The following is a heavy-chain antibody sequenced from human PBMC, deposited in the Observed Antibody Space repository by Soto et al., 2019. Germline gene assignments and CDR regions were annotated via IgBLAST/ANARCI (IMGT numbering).Heavy chain of an antibody. V-gene: IGHV1-8*01. J-gene: IGHJ3*02. Sequence: WASVKVSCKASGYTFTSYDINWVRQAAGQGLEWMGWMNPNSGNTGYAQKFQGRVTMTRNTPISTAYMELSSLRSEDTAVYYCARGVLDAESDAFDIWGQGTMVTVSS. CDR2: MNPNSGNT. CDR3: ARGVLDAESDAFDI. D-gene: IGHD3-3*02. CDR1: GYTFTSYD.